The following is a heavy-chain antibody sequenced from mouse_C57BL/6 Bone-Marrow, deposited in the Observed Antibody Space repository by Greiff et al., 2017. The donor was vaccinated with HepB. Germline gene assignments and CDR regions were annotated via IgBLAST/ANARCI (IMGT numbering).Heavy chain of an antibody. CDR1: GYTFTSYW. D-gene: IGHD1-1*01. Sequence: QVQLQQPGTELVKPGASVKLSCKASGYTFTSYWMHWVKQRPGQGLEWIGNINPSNGGTNYNEKFKSKATLTVDKSSSTAYMQLSSLTSEDSAVYYCARPLIYDYGSSYSAAWFAYWGQGTLVTVSA. J-gene: IGHJ3*01. CDR2: INPSNGGT. V-gene: IGHV1-53*01. CDR3: ARPLIYDYGSSYSAAWFAY.